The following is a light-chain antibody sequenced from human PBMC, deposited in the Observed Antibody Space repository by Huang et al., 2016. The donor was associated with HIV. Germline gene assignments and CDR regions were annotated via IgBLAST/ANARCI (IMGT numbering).Light chain of an antibody. CDR2: TAS. CDR3: QQANSFPLT. J-gene: IGKJ5*01. V-gene: IGKV1-12*01. CDR1: QSISSW. Sequence: DIQMPQSPSSVSASVGDRVTITCRASQSISSWLAWYQQKPGKAPNLLIYTASSLHTGDASRFSGSGSETDFTLTITSLQPEDFATYYCQQANSFPLTFGQGTRLEIK.